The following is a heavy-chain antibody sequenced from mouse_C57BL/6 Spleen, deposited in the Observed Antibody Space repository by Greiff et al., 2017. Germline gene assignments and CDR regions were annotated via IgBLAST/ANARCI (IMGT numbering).Heavy chain of an antibody. CDR2: IYPRDGST. CDR3: AKEGFYDGTRGWFAY. D-gene: IGHD2-3*01. CDR1: GYTFTSYD. Sequence: QVHVKQSGPELVKPGASVKLSCKASGYTFTSYDINWVKQRPGQGLEWIGWIYPRDGSTKYNEKFKGQATLTVATSSSPAYMELHSLTSEDSAVYFCAKEGFYDGTRGWFAYWGQGTLVTVSA. V-gene: IGHV1-85*01. J-gene: IGHJ3*01.